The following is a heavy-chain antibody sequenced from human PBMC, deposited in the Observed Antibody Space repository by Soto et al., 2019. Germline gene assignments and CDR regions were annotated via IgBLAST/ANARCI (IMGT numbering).Heavy chain of an antibody. CDR3: ARRYSSGPDH. V-gene: IGHV3-74*01. D-gene: IGHD6-19*01. CDR1: GFTFRDHW. J-gene: IGHJ4*02. Sequence: GGSLRLSCAASGFTFRDHWMHWVRQAPGKGLVWVSRINSDGSTTTYADSVKGRFTISRDNAKSTLYLQLNSLRAEDTALYYCARRYSSGPDHWGQGTLVTVSS. CDR2: INSDGSTT.